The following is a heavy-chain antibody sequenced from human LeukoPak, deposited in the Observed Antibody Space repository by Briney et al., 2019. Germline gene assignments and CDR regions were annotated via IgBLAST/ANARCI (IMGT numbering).Heavy chain of an antibody. CDR2: INPNSGGT. J-gene: IGHJ4*02. V-gene: IGHV1-2*02. CDR1: GYTFTGYY. CDR3: AATNYYGSGSPAY. Sequence: GASVKVSCKASGYTFTGYYMHWVRQAPGQGLEWMGWINPNSGGTNHAQKFQGRVTMTRDTSISTAYMELSRLRSDDTAVYYCAATNYYGSGSPAYWGQGTLVTVSS. D-gene: IGHD3-10*01.